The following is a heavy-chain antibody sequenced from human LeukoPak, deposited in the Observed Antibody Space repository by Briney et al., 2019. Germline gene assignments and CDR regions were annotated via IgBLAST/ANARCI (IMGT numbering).Heavy chain of an antibody. CDR1: GYTFTSYA. Sequence: GASVKVSCKASGYTFTSYAMHWVRQAPGQRLEWMGWINAGNGNTKYSQEFQGRVTITRDTSASTAYMELSSLRSEDMAVYYCARDASVGYGSGSYYTPLGYFDYWGQGTLVTVSS. CDR3: ARDASVGYGSGSYYTPLGYFDY. J-gene: IGHJ4*02. V-gene: IGHV1-3*03. D-gene: IGHD3-10*01. CDR2: INAGNGNT.